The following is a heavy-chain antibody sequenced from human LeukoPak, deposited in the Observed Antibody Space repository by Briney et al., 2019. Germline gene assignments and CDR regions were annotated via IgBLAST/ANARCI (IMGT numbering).Heavy chain of an antibody. V-gene: IGHV1-69*05. CDR2: IIPIFGTA. J-gene: IGHJ4*02. D-gene: IGHD6-19*01. CDR3: AREAQPYSSGWYWVTFDY. Sequence: SVKVSCKASGGTFSSYAISWVRQAPGQGLEWMGGIIPIFGTANYAQKFQGRVTITTDESTSTAYMELSSLRSEDTAVYYCAREAQPYSSGWYWVTFDYWGQGTLVTVSS. CDR1: GGTFSSYA.